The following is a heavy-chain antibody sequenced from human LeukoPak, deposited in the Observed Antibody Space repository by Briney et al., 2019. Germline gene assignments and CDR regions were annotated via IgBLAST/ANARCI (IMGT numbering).Heavy chain of an antibody. D-gene: IGHD3-9*01. V-gene: IGHV3-48*03. CDR1: GFTFSSYE. CDR2: ISSSGSTI. CDR3: ARESGYYNFDY. J-gene: IGHJ4*02. Sequence: GGSLRLSCAASGFTFSSYEMNWVRQAAGKGLEWVSYISSSGSTIYYADSVKGRFTISRDNAKNSLYLQMNSLRAEDTAVYYCARESGYYNFDYWGQGTLVTVSS.